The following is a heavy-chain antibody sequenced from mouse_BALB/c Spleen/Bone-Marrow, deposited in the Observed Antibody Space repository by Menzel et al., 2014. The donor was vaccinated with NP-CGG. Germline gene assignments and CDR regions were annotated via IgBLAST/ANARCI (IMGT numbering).Heavy chain of an antibody. CDR1: GFTFSSYT. Sequence: DVKLVESGGGLVQPGGSLKLSCAASGFTFSSYTMSWVRQTPEKRLEGVAYISNSGGSIYYPDTVKGRFTISRDNAKNTLYLQMSSLKSEDTAMYYCARLPFDYWGQGTTLTVSS. V-gene: IGHV5-12-2*01. J-gene: IGHJ2*01. CDR2: ISNSGGSI. CDR3: ARLPFDY.